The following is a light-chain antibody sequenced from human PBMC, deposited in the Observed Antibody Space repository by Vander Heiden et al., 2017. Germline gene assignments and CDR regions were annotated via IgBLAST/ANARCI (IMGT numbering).Light chain of an antibody. V-gene: IGKV4-1*01. CDR2: WAS. CDR3: QKYYSTPQT. CDR1: QSVLYSSNNKNY. J-gene: IGKJ1*01. Sequence: DIVMPPSPDARAVPLGERATINCKSSQSVLYSSNNKNYLAWYQQKPGQPPKLLIYWASTRESGVPDRFSGSGSGTDFTLTISSLQAEDVAVYYCQKYYSTPQTFGQGTKVEIK.